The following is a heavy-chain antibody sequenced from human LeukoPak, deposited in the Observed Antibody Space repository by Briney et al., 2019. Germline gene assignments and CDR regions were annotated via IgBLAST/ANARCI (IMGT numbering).Heavy chain of an antibody. CDR2: IKQDGSEK. V-gene: IGHV3-7*01. CDR1: GFTFSSYW. Sequence: GGSLRLSCAASGFTFSSYWMSWVRQAPGKGLEWVANIKQDGSEKYYVDSVKGRFTISRDNAKNSLYLQMNSLRAEDTAVYYCARPSYSSGWYVISNWGQGTLVTVSS. CDR3: ARPSYSSGWYVISN. J-gene: IGHJ4*02. D-gene: IGHD6-19*01.